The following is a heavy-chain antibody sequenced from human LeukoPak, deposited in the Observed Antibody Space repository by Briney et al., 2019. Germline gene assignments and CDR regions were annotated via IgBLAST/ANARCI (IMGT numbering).Heavy chain of an antibody. J-gene: IGHJ4*02. Sequence: PSETLSLTCAVYGGSFSGYYWSWIRQPPGKGLEWIGEINHSGSTNYNPSLKSRVTISVDTSKNQFSLKLSPVIAADTAVYYCARGPTYYYDSSGYYLPAFRYFDYWGQGTLVTVSS. D-gene: IGHD3-22*01. CDR2: INHSGST. V-gene: IGHV4-34*01. CDR1: GGSFSGYY. CDR3: ARGPTYYYDSSGYYLPAFRYFDY.